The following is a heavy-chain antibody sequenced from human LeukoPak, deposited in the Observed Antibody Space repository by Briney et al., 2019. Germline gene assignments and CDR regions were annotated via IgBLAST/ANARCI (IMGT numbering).Heavy chain of an antibody. J-gene: IGHJ3*01. Sequence: GESLKISCKGSGYRFNAYWIAWVRQMPGKGLGWMGIIYPDDSDTRYSPSFQGQVTISADKSVRTAYLQWSSLKASDTAMYYCARPNITSYYDSRGYDAFDVWGQGTMVTVSS. V-gene: IGHV5-51*01. CDR1: GYRFNAYW. D-gene: IGHD3-22*01. CDR3: ARPNITSYYDSRGYDAFDV. CDR2: IYPDDSDT.